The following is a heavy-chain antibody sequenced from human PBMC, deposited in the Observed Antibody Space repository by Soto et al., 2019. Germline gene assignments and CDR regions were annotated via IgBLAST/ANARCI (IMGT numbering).Heavy chain of an antibody. Sequence: QVQLQESGPGLVKPSQTLSLTCTVSGGSISSGGYYWSWIRQQPGKGLEWIGYIYYSGSTYYNPSLKSRVTISVDTSKNQFSLKLSSVTAADTAVYYCAFSSSRRGGLVDYWGQGTLVTVSS. V-gene: IGHV4-31*03. J-gene: IGHJ4*02. CDR2: IYYSGST. D-gene: IGHD6-6*01. CDR1: GGSISSGGYY. CDR3: AFSSSRRGGLVDY.